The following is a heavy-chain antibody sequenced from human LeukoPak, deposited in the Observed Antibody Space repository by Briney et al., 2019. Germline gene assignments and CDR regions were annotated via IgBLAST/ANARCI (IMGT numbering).Heavy chain of an antibody. CDR1: GFTCSSYW. J-gene: IGHJ5*02. CDR2: IKQDGSEK. Sequence: GGSLRLSCAASGFTCSSYWMSWVRQAPGKGLEWVANIKQDGSEKYYVDSVKGRFTISRDNAKNSLYLQMNSLRAEDTAVYYCARCPGWDWFDPWGQGTLVTVSS. V-gene: IGHV3-7*01. D-gene: IGHD1-26*01. CDR3: ARCPGWDWFDP.